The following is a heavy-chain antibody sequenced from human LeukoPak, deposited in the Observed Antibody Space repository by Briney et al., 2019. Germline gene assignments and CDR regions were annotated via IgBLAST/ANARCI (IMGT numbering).Heavy chain of an antibody. CDR2: ISAYNGNT. V-gene: IGHV1-18*01. CDR3: ARVPHNRYSGSYYGDY. D-gene: IGHD1-26*01. J-gene: IGHJ4*02. CDR1: GYTFTSYG. Sequence: ASVKVSCKASGYTFTSYGISWVRQAPGQGLEWMGWISAYNGNTNYAQELQGRVTMTTDTSTSTAYMELRSLRSDDTAVYYCARVPHNRYSGSYYGDYWGQGTLVTVSS.